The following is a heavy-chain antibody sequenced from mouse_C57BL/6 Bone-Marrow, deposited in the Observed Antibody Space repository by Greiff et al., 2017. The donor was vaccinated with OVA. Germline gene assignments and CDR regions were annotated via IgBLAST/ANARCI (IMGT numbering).Heavy chain of an antibody. D-gene: IGHD1-1*01. CDR2: IDPSDSYT. Sequence: QVQLQQPGAELVRPGTSVKLSCKASGYTFTSYWMHWVKQRPGQGLEWIGVIDPSDSYTNYNQKFKGKATLTVDTSSSTAYMQLSSLTSEDSAVYYCVSVTTVVATDDAMDYWGQGTSVTVSS. CDR3: VSVTTVVATDDAMDY. CDR1: GYTFTSYW. J-gene: IGHJ4*01. V-gene: IGHV1-59*01.